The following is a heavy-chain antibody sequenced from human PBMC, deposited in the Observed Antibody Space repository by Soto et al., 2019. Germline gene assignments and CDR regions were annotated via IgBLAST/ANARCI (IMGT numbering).Heavy chain of an antibody. CDR1: GFTFKNFA. CDR3: AKEGTSGLYYFDY. Sequence: GGSLRLSCAASGFTFKNFAVSWVRQAPGKGLEWVSIISGGGDTSYYADSVKGRFTISRDNSRNTLYLQMNSLRAGDSAKYYCAKEGTSGLYYFDYWGQGTLVTVSS. CDR2: ISGGGDTS. V-gene: IGHV3-23*01. D-gene: IGHD6-19*01. J-gene: IGHJ4*02.